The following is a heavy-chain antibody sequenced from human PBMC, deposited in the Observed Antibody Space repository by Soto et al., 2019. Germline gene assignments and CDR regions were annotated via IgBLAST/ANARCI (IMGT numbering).Heavy chain of an antibody. CDR3: ARDPWAADY. V-gene: IGHV3-66*01. CDR2: IYSGGST. CDR1: GFTFSDHY. J-gene: IGHJ4*02. D-gene: IGHD3-16*01. Sequence: GGSLRLSCAASGFTFSDHYMDWVRQAPGKGLEWVSVIYSGGSTFYADSVRGRFTISRDNSKNTVNLQMNSLRAEDTAVYYCARDPWAADYWGQGTLVTVSS.